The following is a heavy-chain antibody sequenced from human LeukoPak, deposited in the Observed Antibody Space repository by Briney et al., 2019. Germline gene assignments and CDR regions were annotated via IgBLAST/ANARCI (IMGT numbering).Heavy chain of an antibody. CDR1: GFTFSSYW. D-gene: IGHD5-18*01. J-gene: IGHJ6*03. V-gene: IGHV3-7*01. CDR2: IKQDGSEK. CDR3: ARKFSIQLWSPGYYYYMDV. Sequence: GGSLRLSCAASGFTFSSYWMSWVRQAPGKGLEWVANIKQDGSEKYYVDSVKGRFTISRDNAKNSLYLQMNSLRAEDTAVYYCARKFSIQLWSPGYYYYMDVWGKGTTVTVSS.